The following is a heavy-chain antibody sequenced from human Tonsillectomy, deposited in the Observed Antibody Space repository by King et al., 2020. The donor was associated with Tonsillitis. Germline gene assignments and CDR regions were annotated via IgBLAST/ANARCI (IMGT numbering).Heavy chain of an antibody. D-gene: IGHD3-16*01. CDR1: GFTFSAYN. V-gene: IGHV3-30*15. CDR2: VSYDGNNK. CDR3: AGAPFQGGGTFFDF. Sequence: VQLVESGGGVVQPGRSLRLSCAASGFTFSAYNAHWVRQAPGKGLEWVALVSYDGNNKYYADSVKGRFTISRDNSKNTLWLQMSSLRPEDTAVYFCAGAPFQGGGTFFDFWGQGTLVTVSS. J-gene: IGHJ4*02.